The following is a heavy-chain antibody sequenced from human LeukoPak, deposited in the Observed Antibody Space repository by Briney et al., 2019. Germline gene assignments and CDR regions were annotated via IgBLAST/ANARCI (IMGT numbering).Heavy chain of an antibody. Sequence: SSETLSLTCAVYGGSFSGYYWSWIRQPPGKGLEWIGEINHSGSTNYNPSLKSRVTISVDTSKNQFSLKLSSVTAADTAVYYCARGRYYYDSSGYLQTGFDPWGQGTLVTVSS. V-gene: IGHV4-34*01. J-gene: IGHJ5*02. CDR1: GGSFSGYY. CDR3: ARGRYYYDSSGYLQTGFDP. D-gene: IGHD3-22*01. CDR2: INHSGST.